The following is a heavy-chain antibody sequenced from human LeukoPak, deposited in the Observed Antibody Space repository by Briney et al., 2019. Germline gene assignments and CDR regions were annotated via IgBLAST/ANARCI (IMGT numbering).Heavy chain of an antibody. CDR2: ISYDGSNK. D-gene: IGHD3-10*01. J-gene: IGHJ6*02. Sequence: GGPLRLFCAPSIFTFRIYGKHCAPDARDGGLEGVTDISYDGSNKYYADSVKGRFTISRDNSKNTLYLQMNSLRAEDTAVYYCAKELPYYYGSGSYPSYYYGMDVWGQGTTVTVSS. CDR1: IFTFRIYG. V-gene: IGHV3-30*18. CDR3: AKELPYYYGSGSYPSYYYGMDV.